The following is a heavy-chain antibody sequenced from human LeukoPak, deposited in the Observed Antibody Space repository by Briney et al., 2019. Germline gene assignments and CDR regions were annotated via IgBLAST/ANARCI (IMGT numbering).Heavy chain of an antibody. CDR3: ARDRGSGEIDY. CDR2: IIPIFGTA. CDR1: GGTFSSYA. J-gene: IGHJ4*02. V-gene: IGHV1-69*13. D-gene: IGHD6-25*01. Sequence: SVKVSCKASGGTFSSYAISWVRQAPGQGLEWMGGIIPIFGTANYAQKFQGRVTITADESTSTAYMELRSLRSDDTAVYYCARDRGSGEIDYWGQGTLVTVSS.